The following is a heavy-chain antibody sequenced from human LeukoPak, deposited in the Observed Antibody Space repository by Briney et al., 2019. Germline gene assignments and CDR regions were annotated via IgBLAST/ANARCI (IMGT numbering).Heavy chain of an antibody. CDR1: GYSNSSGHY. V-gene: IGHV4-38-2*01. D-gene: IGHD2-2*01. J-gene: IGHJ5*02. CDR2: IYHSGST. CDR3: ARVWSGYCSSTSCYVAYNWFDP. Sequence: PSETLSLTCADSGYSNSSGHYWGWIRQPPGKGLEWIGRIYHSGSTYYNPSLKSRVTISVDTSKNQFSLKLSSVTAADTAVYYCARVWSGYCSSTSCYVAYNWFDPWGQGTLVTVSS.